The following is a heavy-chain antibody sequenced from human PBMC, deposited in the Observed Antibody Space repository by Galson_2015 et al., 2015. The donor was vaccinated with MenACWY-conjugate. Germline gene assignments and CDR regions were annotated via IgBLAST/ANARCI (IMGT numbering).Heavy chain of an antibody. V-gene: IGHV3-30*18. J-gene: IGHJ4*02. CDR3: ANDGQIGDHF. CDR1: GFAFSRYG. D-gene: IGHD3-3*02. Sequence: SLRLSCAASGFAFSRYGMHWARQAPGKGLEWVALISYDGNQKDYADSLKGRFTISRDNSKSTMYLQMNSLRVEDTAVYYCANDGQIGDHFWGQGTLVTVSS. CDR2: ISYDGNQK.